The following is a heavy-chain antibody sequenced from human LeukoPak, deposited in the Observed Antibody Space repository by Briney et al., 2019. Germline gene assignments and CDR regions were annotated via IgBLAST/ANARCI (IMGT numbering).Heavy chain of an antibody. D-gene: IGHD3-22*01. CDR1: GFTFSNAW. J-gene: IGHJ4*02. CDR3: ARDVGGPYYYDSSGPS. V-gene: IGHV3-15*01. Sequence: PGGSLRLSCAASGFTFSNAWMSWVRQAPGKGLEWVGRIKSKTDGGTTDYAAPVKGRFTISRDDSKNTLYLQMNSLKTEDTAVYYCARDVGGPYYYDSSGPSRVQGTLVTVSS. CDR2: IKSKTDGGTT.